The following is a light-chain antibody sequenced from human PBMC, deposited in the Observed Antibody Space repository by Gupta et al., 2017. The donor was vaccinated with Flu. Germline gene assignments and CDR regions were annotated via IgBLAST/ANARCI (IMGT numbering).Light chain of an antibody. CDR3: QQRSNGPPGYS. V-gene: IGKV3-11*01. J-gene: IGKJ2*03. CDR1: QSVSSY. Sequence: EIVLTQSPATLSLSPGERATLSCRASQSVSSYLDWYQQKPGQAPRLLIYDASNRATGIPARFSGSGSGTDFTLTISSLEPEDFAVYYCQQRSNGPPGYSFGQGTKLEIK. CDR2: DAS.